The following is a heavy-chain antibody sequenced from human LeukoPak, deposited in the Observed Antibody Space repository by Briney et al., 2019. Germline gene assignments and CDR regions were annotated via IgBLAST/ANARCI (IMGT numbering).Heavy chain of an antibody. CDR1: GFTFNNYA. J-gene: IGHJ4*02. CDR3: ARDHADYVGYFFFDY. V-gene: IGHV3-23*01. D-gene: IGHD4-17*01. CDR2: ISGGGETT. Sequence: GGSLRLSCAASGFTFNNYAMNWVRQAPGKGLEWVSSISGGGETTYYADSAKGRFTISRDNSQNTLYLQMDSLRAEDTAVYYCARDHADYVGYFFFDYWGQGTLVTVSS.